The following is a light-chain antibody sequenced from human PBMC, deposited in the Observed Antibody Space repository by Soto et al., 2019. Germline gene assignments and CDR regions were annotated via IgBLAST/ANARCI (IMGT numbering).Light chain of an antibody. V-gene: IGLV2-14*03. CDR1: RSDVGAYNY. J-gene: IGLJ1*01. CDR2: DLN. CDR3: SSYTRSSTYV. Sequence: QSALTQPASVSGSPGQSITISCTGSRSDVGAYNYVSWYQQHPGKAPKLMIYDLNNRPSGISDRFSGSKSGNTASLTISGLQAEDEADYYCSSYTRSSTYVFGTGTKLTVL.